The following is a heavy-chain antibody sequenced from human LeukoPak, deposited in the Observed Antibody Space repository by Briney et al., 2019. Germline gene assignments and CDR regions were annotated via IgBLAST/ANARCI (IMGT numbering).Heavy chain of an antibody. CDR3: AKYGGKEDFDY. D-gene: IGHD4-23*01. Sequence: GGSLRLSCAASGFTFSICAMSWVRQAPGKGLEWVSRISGSGGGTYYADAVKGRFTVSRDNAKNALYLQMDSLRAEDTAVYYCAKYGGKEDFDYWGQGTLVTVSS. V-gene: IGHV3-23*01. CDR1: GFTFSICA. CDR2: ISGSGGGT. J-gene: IGHJ4*02.